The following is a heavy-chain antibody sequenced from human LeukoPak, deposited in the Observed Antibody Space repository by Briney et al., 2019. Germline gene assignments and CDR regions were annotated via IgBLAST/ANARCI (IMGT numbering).Heavy chain of an antibody. CDR3: ASLVGSSSSVGGY. D-gene: IGHD6-6*01. J-gene: IGHJ4*02. V-gene: IGHV4-34*01. CDR2: INHSGST. CDR1: GGSFSGYY. Sequence: PSETLSLTCVVYGGSFSGYYWSWIRQPPGKGLEWIGEINHSGSTYYNPSLKSRVTISVDTSKNQFSLKLSSVTAADTAVYYCASLVGSSSSVGGYWGQGTLVTVSS.